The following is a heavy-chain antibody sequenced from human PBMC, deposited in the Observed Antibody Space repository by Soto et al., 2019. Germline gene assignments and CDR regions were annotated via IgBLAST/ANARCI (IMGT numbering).Heavy chain of an antibody. CDR3: AQGLVVLAAQPTGIVL. Sequence: ASVKVSCKASGYTLTAFFMHWVRQAPGQRLEWMGWIRPDSGGTDYAPNFRGRVTMTRDTSISTAYMELSSLRSDDTAVYFCAQGLVVLAAQPTGIVLRDQGTTLTVSS. V-gene: IGHV1-2*02. CDR1: GYTLTAFF. D-gene: IGHD1-26*01. J-gene: IGHJ6*02. CDR2: IRPDSGGT.